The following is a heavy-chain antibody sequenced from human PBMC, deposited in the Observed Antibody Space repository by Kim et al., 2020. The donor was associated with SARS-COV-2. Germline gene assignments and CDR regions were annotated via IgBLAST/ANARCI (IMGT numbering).Heavy chain of an antibody. CDR2: ISSSSSYI. CDR1: GFTFSSYS. J-gene: IGHJ4*02. CDR3: ARDAYCDILTGYYSY. V-gene: IGHV3-21*01. D-gene: IGHD3-9*01. Sequence: GGSLRFSCAASGFTFSSYSMNWVRQAPGKGLEWVSSISSSSSYIYYADSVKGRFTISRDNAKNSLYLQINSLRAEDTAVYYCARDAYCDILTGYYSYWGQRTLGTVSS.